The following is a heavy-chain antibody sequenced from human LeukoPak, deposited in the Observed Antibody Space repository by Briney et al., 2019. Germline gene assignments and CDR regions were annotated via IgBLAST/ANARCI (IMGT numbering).Heavy chain of an antibody. Sequence: ASVKVSCKASGYTFTSYAMHWVRQAPEQRLEWMGWINAGNGNTKYSQKFQGRVTMTRNTSISTAYMELSSLRSEDTAVYYCARVPQITMVRGVIMGYWGQGTLVTVSS. CDR1: GYTFTSYA. CDR3: ARVPQITMVRGVIMGY. V-gene: IGHV1-3*01. J-gene: IGHJ4*02. D-gene: IGHD3-10*01. CDR2: INAGNGNT.